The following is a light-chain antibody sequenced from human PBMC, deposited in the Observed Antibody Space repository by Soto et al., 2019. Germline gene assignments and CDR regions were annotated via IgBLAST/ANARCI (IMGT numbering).Light chain of an antibody. J-gene: IGKJ5*01. CDR1: QSVSSNY. V-gene: IGKV3-20*01. CDR3: QQYGSSPPIT. Sequence: DIILTQSPGTLSLSPGHRATLSCRASQSVSSNYLAWYRQKPGQAPRLLIYGASTRATGIPDRFSGSGSGTDFTLTISRLEPEDFAVYYCQQYGSSPPITFGQGTQLEI. CDR2: GAS.